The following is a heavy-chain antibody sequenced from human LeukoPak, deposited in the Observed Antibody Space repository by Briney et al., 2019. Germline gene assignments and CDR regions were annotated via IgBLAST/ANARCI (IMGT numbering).Heavy chain of an antibody. D-gene: IGHD6-13*01. J-gene: IGHJ3*02. Sequence: SETLSLTCTVSGGSISSSSYYWGWIRQPPGKGLEWIGSIYYSGSTYYNPSLKSRVTISVDTSKNQFSLKLSSVTAADTAVYYCAKDRSSWYLWDAFDIWGQGTMVTVSS. CDR2: IYYSGST. CDR1: GGSISSSSYY. V-gene: IGHV4-39*07. CDR3: AKDRSSWYLWDAFDI.